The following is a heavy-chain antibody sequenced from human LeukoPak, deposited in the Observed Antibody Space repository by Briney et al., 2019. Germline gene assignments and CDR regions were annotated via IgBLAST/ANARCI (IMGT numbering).Heavy chain of an antibody. CDR3: ARRRSIAAAATNWFDP. CDR2: IYPGDSDT. V-gene: IGHV5-51*01. Sequence: GESLKISCKGSGYSFTSYWIGWVRQMPGKGLEWMGIIYPGDSDTRYSPSLQGHVTISADKYISTAYLQWSSLKASDTAMYYCARRRSIAAAATNWFDPWGQGTLVTVSS. D-gene: IGHD6-13*01. J-gene: IGHJ5*02. CDR1: GYSFTSYW.